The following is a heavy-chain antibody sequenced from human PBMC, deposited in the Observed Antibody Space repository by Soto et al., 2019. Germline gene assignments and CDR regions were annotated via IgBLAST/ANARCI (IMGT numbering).Heavy chain of an antibody. J-gene: IGHJ6*02. D-gene: IGHD2-2*01. CDR3: AKDRGTSIDVHRYFHYYGMDV. CDR1: GGTFSSFP. Sequence: QVQLVQSGTEVKKPGSSVKVSCKTSGGTFSSFPIAWVRQAPGQGLEWVGGIIPVLGAPSYAQTFQGRVTITADESTSAAYLELSSLRSDDTAVYFCAKDRGTSIDVHRYFHYYGMDVWGQGTTVTVSS. V-gene: IGHV1-69*01. CDR2: IIPVLGAP.